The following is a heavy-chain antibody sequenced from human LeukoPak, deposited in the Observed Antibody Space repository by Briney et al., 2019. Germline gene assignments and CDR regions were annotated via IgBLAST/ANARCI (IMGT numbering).Heavy chain of an antibody. V-gene: IGHV4-34*01. Sequence: PGGSLRLSCAASGFTFSSYEMNWVRQPPGKGLEWIGEINHSGSTNYNPSLKSRVTISVDTSKNQFSLKLSSVTAADTAVYYCAGGGGSVVPAAKKYNWFDPWGQGTLVTVSS. CDR1: GFTFSSYE. D-gene: IGHD2-2*01. J-gene: IGHJ5*02. CDR2: INHSGST. CDR3: AGGGGSVVPAAKKYNWFDP.